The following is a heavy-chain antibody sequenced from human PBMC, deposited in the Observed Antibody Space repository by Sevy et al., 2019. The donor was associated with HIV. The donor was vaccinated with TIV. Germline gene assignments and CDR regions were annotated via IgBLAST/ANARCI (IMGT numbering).Heavy chain of an antibody. J-gene: IGHJ4*02. CDR3: ARRGTYYYDSSGLYYFDY. CDR1: GGSISSSSYY. D-gene: IGHD3-22*01. Sequence: SEILSLTCTVSGGSISSSSYYWGWIRQPPGKGLEWIGSIYYSGSTYYNPSLKSRVTISVDTSKNQFSLKLSSVTAADTAVYYCARRGTYYYDSSGLYYFDYWGQGTLVTVSS. CDR2: IYYSGST. V-gene: IGHV4-39*01.